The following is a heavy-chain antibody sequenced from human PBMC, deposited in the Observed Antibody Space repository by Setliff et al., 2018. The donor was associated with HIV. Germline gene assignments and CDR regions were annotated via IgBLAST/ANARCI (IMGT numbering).Heavy chain of an antibody. CDR3: SARYSYGPQFDY. CDR2: VKSKTDGGTT. D-gene: IGHD5-18*01. J-gene: IGHJ4*02. V-gene: IGHV3-15*01. CDR1: GFTFSDPWMTFSNAW. Sequence: GSLRLSCAASGFTFSDPWMTFSNAWVSWVRQAPGKGLEWVGRVKSKTDGGTTEYAASVKGRFTISRDDSKSIAYLQMNSLKTEDTAMYYCSARYSYGPQFDYWGQGTLVTVSS.